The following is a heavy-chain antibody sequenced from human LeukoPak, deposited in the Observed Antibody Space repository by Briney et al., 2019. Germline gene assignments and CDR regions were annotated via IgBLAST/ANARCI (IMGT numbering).Heavy chain of an antibody. Sequence: GGSLRLSCAASGFTFSSYGMHWVRQAPGKGLEWVACIRYDGSNKYYADSVKGRFTISRDNSKNTLYLQMNSLRAEDTAVYYCAKVGDYDRDYYYYYYMDVWGKGTTVTISS. V-gene: IGHV3-30*02. CDR1: GFTFSSYG. J-gene: IGHJ6*03. CDR3: AKVGDYDRDYYYYYYMDV. D-gene: IGHD4-17*01. CDR2: IRYDGSNK.